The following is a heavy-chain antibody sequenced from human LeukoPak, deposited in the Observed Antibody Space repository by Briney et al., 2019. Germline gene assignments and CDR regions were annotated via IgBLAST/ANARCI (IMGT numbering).Heavy chain of an antibody. V-gene: IGHV3-21*01. Sequence: GGSLRLSCAASGFTFSSYSMNWVRQAPGKGVEWVSSISSSSSYIYYADSVKGRFTISRDNAKNSLYLQMNSLRAEDTAVYYCARHYDSSGYYQLYYYYYMDVWGKGTTVTVSS. D-gene: IGHD3-22*01. CDR2: ISSSSSYI. J-gene: IGHJ6*03. CDR3: ARHYDSSGYYQLYYYYYMDV. CDR1: GFTFSSYS.